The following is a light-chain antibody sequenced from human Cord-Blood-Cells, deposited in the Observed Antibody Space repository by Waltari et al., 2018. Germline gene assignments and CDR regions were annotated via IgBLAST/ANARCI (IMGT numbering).Light chain of an antibody. CDR1: QSISSW. CDR3: QQYNSYSGT. J-gene: IGKJ1*01. V-gene: IGKV1-5*01. Sequence: DIQMTQSPSTQSASVVDRVTITCRASQSISSWLAWYQQKPGKAPKLLIYDASSLESGVPSRFSGSGSGTEFTLTISSLQPDDVATYYCQQYNSYSGTFGQGTKVEIK. CDR2: DAS.